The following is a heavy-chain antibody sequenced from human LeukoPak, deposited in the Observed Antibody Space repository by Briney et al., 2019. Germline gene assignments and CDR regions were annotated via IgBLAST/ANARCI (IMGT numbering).Heavy chain of an antibody. D-gene: IGHD2-2*02. J-gene: IGHJ5*02. CDR3: AKASVAIPQYCNS. CDR1: GGSISSYY. Sequence: SETLSLTCTVSGGSISSYYWSWIRRPPGKGLEWIGYIYYSGSTNYNPSLKSRVTISVDTSKNQFSLKLSSVTAADTAMYFCAKASVAIPQYCNSWGQGTLVTVSS. V-gene: IGHV4-59*01. CDR2: IYYSGST.